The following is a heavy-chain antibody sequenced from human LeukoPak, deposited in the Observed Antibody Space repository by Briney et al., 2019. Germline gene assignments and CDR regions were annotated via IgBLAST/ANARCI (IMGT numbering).Heavy chain of an antibody. CDR2: ISHDGII. D-gene: IGHD5-24*01. CDR3: ARDWVYKIDY. J-gene: IGHJ4*02. Sequence: GGSLRLSCETAGFTFSSYVMHWVRRTPGKGLVWVSRISHDGIISYADSVKGRFTISRDNAENTLILQMNSLRVEDTAVYYCARDWVYKIDYWGRGTLVTVSS. V-gene: IGHV3-74*01. CDR1: GFTFSSYV.